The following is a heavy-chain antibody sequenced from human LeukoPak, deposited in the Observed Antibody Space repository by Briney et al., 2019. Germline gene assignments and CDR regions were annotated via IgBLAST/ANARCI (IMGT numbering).Heavy chain of an antibody. Sequence: GSLRLSCAASGFTFSSYAMSWVRQAPGKGLEWVSDISGSGGSTYYADSVKGRFTISRDNAKNSLYLQMNSLRAEDTAVYYCATRPYDSSGYYLIDYWGQGTLVTVSS. D-gene: IGHD3-22*01. CDR1: GFTFSSYA. CDR3: ATRPYDSSGYYLIDY. CDR2: ISGSGGST. J-gene: IGHJ4*02. V-gene: IGHV3-23*01.